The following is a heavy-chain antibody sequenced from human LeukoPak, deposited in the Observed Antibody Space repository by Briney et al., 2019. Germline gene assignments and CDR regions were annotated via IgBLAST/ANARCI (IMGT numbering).Heavy chain of an antibody. J-gene: IGHJ1*01. Sequence: PSETLSLTCSVSGGSISAYYWSWIRQPAGKGLEWIGRVYRTGNTNYNPSFQSRVTMSVDTSKNQISLRLRSVTAADTAVYYCARHPYGGNSDFQHWGQGTLVIVSS. CDR3: ARHPYGGNSDFQH. CDR2: VYRTGNT. CDR1: GGSISAYY. V-gene: IGHV4-4*07. D-gene: IGHD4-23*01.